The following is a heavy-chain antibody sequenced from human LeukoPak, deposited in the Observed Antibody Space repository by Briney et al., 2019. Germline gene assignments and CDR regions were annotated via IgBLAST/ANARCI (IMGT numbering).Heavy chain of an antibody. Sequence: GASVKVSCKASGYTFTSYGISWVRQAPGQGLEWMGWISAYNGNTNYAQKLQGRVTMTTDTSTGTAYMELRSLRSDDTAVYYRARRPIVGATSWFDPWGQGTLVTVSS. D-gene: IGHD1-26*01. CDR3: ARRPIVGATSWFDP. CDR2: ISAYNGNT. CDR1: GYTFTSYG. V-gene: IGHV1-18*01. J-gene: IGHJ5*02.